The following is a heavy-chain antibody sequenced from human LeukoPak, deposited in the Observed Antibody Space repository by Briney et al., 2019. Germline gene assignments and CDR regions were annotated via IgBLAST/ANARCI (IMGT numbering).Heavy chain of an antibody. CDR3: ARDPIHYYDSSGYRDY. CDR1: GFTFSDYY. V-gene: IGHV3-23*01. J-gene: IGHJ4*02. CDR2: ISGSGGST. D-gene: IGHD3-22*01. Sequence: GGSLRLSCAASGFTFSDYYMSWVRQAPGKGLEWVSAISGSGGSTYYADSVKGRFTISRDNSKNTLYLQMNSLRAEDTAVYYCARDPIHYYDSSGYRDYWGQGTLVTVSS.